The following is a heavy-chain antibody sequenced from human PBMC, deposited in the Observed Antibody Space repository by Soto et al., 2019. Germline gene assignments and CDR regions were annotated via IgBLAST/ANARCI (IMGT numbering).Heavy chain of an antibody. V-gene: IGHV3-30-3*01. J-gene: IGHJ4*02. CDR2: ISYDGSNK. CDR1: GFTFSSYA. CDR3: ARDAGIAVAGAIDY. D-gene: IGHD6-19*01. Sequence: QVQLVESGGGVVQPGRSLRLSCAASGFTFSSYAMHWVRQAPGKGLEWVAVISYDGSNKYYADSVKGRFTISRDNSKNTLYLQMNSLRAEDTAVYYCARDAGIAVAGAIDYWGQGTLVTVSS.